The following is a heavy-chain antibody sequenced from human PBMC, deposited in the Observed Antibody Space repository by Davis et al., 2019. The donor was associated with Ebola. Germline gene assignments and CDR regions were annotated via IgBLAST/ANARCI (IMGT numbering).Heavy chain of an antibody. V-gene: IGHV3-30*03. Sequence: PGGSLRLSCAASGFTFSSYGMHWVRQAPGKGLEWVAVISYDGSNKYYADSVKGRFTISGDNAKNSLYLQMNSLRAEDTARYYCARGGYYDSSGYSHAAFDIWGQGTMVTVSS. D-gene: IGHD3-22*01. CDR2: ISYDGSNK. J-gene: IGHJ3*02. CDR3: ARGGYYDSSGYSHAAFDI. CDR1: GFTFSSYG.